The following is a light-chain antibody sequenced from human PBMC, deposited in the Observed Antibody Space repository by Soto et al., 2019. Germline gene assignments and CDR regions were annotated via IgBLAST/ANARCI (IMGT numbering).Light chain of an antibody. CDR2: SNN. V-gene: IGLV1-44*01. J-gene: IGLJ3*02. CDR1: SSNIGSNT. CDR3: AAWDDSLNVWV. Sequence: QSVLTQPPSASGTPGQRVTISCSGSSSNIGSNTVNWYQQLPGTAPKLLIYSNNQRPSGVPDRFSGSKSGTSDSLAISGLQSEDEADYYCAAWDDSLNVWVFGGGTKLTVL.